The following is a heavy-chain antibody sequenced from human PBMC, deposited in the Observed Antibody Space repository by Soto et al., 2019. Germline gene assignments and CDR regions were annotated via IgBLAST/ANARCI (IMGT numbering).Heavy chain of an antibody. CDR2: INHSGST. CDR1: GGSFSGYY. J-gene: IGHJ4*02. V-gene: IGHV4-34*01. Sequence: SETLSLTCAVYGGSFSGYYWSWIRQPPGKGLEWIGEINHSGSTNYNPSLKSRVTISVDTSKNQFSLKLTSVTAADTAVYYCARLGGFYQAFDSWGQGTLVTVSS. CDR3: ARLGGFYQAFDS. D-gene: IGHD3-22*01.